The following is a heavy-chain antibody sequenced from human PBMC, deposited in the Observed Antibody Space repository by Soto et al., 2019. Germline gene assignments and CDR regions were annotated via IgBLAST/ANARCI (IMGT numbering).Heavy chain of an antibody. Sequence: GGSLRLSCAASGFTFSSYGMHWVRQAPGKGLEWVAVISYDGSNKYYADSVKGRFTISRDNSKNTLYLQMNSLRAEDTAVYYCARGATLYYDDSSGYYPSDYFDYWGQGTLVTVSS. D-gene: IGHD3-22*01. J-gene: IGHJ4*02. CDR2: ISYDGSNK. CDR1: GFTFSSYG. CDR3: ARGATLYYDDSSGYYPSDYFDY. V-gene: IGHV3-30*19.